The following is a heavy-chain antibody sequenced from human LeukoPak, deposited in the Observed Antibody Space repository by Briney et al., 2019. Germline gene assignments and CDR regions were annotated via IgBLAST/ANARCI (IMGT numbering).Heavy chain of an antibody. Sequence: ASVKVSCKASGYTFTGYYMRWVRQAPGQGLEWMGWINPNSGGTNYAQKFQGWVTMTRDTSISTAYMELSRLRSDDTAVYYCARGKYGSGSYYFDYWGQGTLVTVSS. D-gene: IGHD3-10*01. CDR3: ARGKYGSGSYYFDY. CDR2: INPNSGGT. J-gene: IGHJ4*02. V-gene: IGHV1-2*04. CDR1: GYTFTGYY.